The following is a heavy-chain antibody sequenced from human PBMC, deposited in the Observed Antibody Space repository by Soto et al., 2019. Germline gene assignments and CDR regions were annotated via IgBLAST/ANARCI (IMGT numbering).Heavy chain of an antibody. CDR1: GYTFTSYG. CDR3: ARDPRIAVAVTNYYYGMDV. CDR2: ISAYNGNT. Sequence: QVQLVQSGAEVKKPGASVKVSCKASGYTFTSYGISWVRQAPGQGLEWMGWISAYNGNTNYAQKLQGRVTMTTDTSTSTAYMELRSLRSDDTAVYYCARDPRIAVAVTNYYYGMDVWGQGTTVTVSS. V-gene: IGHV1-18*01. J-gene: IGHJ6*02. D-gene: IGHD6-19*01.